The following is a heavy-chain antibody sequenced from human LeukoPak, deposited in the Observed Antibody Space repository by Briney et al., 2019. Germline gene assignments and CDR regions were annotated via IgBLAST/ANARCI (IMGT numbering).Heavy chain of an antibody. J-gene: IGHJ3*02. CDR2: SSGSGSSS. V-gene: IGHV3-23*01. D-gene: IGHD6-25*01. Sequence: GGSLRLSCVASGFTVSSYGMSWVCQAPGKGLEWVSSSSGSGSSSYYADSVKGRFTISRDNSKSTLYVQMNSLRAEDTAVYYCALHGGSIWGQETMVTVSS. CDR1: GFTVSSYG. CDR3: ALHGGSI.